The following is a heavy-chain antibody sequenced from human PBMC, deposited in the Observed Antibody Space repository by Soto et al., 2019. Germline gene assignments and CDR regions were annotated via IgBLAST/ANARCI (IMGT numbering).Heavy chain of an antibody. J-gene: IGHJ5*02. D-gene: IGHD3-3*01. CDR3: TRDTNDLWRGSSFSFDT. Sequence: LRLSCAASGFTFSYFNMNWVRQAPGKGLEWVSSISGTSSFIYYADSVKGRFTISRDNAKNSLYLQMNSLRAEDTAVYYCTRDTNDLWRGSSFSFDTWGQGALVTVSS. V-gene: IGHV3-21*01. CDR1: GFTFSYFN. CDR2: ISGTSSFI.